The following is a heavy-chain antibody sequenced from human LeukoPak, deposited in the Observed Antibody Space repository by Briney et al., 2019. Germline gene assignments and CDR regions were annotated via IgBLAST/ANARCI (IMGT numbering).Heavy chain of an antibody. Sequence: SVKVSCKASGYTFTGYYMHWVLHAPGQRVECRGWSNPHSGGTNYAQKLQGRVTITADTSTSTAYMELSSLRSEDTAVYFCARDGVAVAGFDIWGQGTMLTVSS. CDR3: ARDGVAVAGFDI. CDR2: SNPHSGGT. V-gene: IGHV1-2*02. D-gene: IGHD6-19*01. J-gene: IGHJ3*02. CDR1: GYTFTGYY.